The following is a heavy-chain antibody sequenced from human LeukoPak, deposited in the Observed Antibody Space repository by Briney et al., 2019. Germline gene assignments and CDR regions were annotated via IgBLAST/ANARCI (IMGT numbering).Heavy chain of an antibody. CDR2: ISAYNGNT. Sequence: ASVKVSCKASGYTFTSYGISWVRQAPGQGLERMGWISAYNGNTNYAQKLQGRVTMTTDTSTSTAYMELRSLRSDDTAVYYCAMVRYCSSTRCYYMDVWGKGTTVTVSS. J-gene: IGHJ6*03. CDR3: AMVRYCSSTRCYYMDV. D-gene: IGHD2-2*01. CDR1: GYTFTSYG. V-gene: IGHV1-18*01.